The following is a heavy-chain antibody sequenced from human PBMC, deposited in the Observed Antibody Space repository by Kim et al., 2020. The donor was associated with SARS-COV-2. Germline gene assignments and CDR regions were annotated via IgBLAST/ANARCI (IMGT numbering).Heavy chain of an antibody. V-gene: IGHV4-31*03. Sequence: SETLSLTCTVSGGSISSGGYYWSWIRQPPGKGLEWIGYIYYSGSTYYNPSLKSRVTISVDTSKNQFSLKLSSVTAADTAVYYCARDALKNPVPLVYYYYYGKDVWGQGTTVTVSS. CDR2: IYYSGST. J-gene: IGHJ6*02. CDR3: ARDALKNPVPLVYYYYYGKDV. CDR1: GGSISSGGYY.